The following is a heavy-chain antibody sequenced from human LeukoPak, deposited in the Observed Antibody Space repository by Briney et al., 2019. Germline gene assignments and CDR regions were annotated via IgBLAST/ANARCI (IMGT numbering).Heavy chain of an antibody. CDR2: INPNSGGT. CDR1: GYTFTGYY. J-gene: IGHJ6*02. V-gene: IGHV1-2*02. CDR3: ARRARVGSGWPYYYYGMDV. Sequence: GASVKVSCKASGYTFTGYYMHWVRQAPGQGLEWMGWINPNSGGTNYAQKFQGRVTMTRDTSISTAYMELSRLSSVTAADTAVYYCARRARVGSGWPYYYYGMDVWGQGTTVTVSS. D-gene: IGHD6-19*01.